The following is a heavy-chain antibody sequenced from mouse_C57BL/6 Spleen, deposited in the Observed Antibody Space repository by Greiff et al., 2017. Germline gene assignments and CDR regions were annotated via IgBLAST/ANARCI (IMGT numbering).Heavy chain of an antibody. J-gene: IGHJ4*01. D-gene: IGHD1-2*01. CDR3: ARHRQRRYAMDY. CDR2: IWSDGST. Sequence: QVQLKESGPGLVAPSQSLSITCTVSGFSLTSYGVHWVRQPPGKGLEWLVVIWSDGSTTYNSALISRLSISKDNSKSQVFIKMNRLQTDDTAVYYCARHRQRRYAMDYWGQGTSVTVSS. CDR1: GFSLTSYG. V-gene: IGHV2-6-1*01.